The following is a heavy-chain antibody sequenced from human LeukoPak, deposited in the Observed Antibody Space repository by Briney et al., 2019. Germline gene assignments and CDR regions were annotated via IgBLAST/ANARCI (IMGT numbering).Heavy chain of an antibody. CDR1: GYSFTYYW. CDR2: IYPADSET. Sequence: GESLKISCKGSGYSFTYYWIGWVRQMPGKGLEWMGIIYPADSETRYSPSFQGQVTISADKSISTAYLQWSSLKASDTAMYYCARMLPSGWYKWFDPWGREPWSSSPQ. CDR3: ARMLPSGWYKWFDP. V-gene: IGHV5-51*01. J-gene: IGHJ5*02. D-gene: IGHD6-19*01.